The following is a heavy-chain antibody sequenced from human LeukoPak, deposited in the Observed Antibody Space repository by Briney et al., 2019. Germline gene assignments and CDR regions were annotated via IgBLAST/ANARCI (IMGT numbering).Heavy chain of an antibody. Sequence: ASVKVSCKASGGTFSSYAISWVRQAPGQGLEWMGGIILIFGTANYAQKFQGRVTITTDESTSTAYMELSSLRSEDMAVYYCARRVGWFGEGFDYWGQGTLVTVSS. CDR1: GGTFSSYA. CDR2: IILIFGTA. J-gene: IGHJ4*02. D-gene: IGHD3-10*01. V-gene: IGHV1-69*05. CDR3: ARRVGWFGEGFDY.